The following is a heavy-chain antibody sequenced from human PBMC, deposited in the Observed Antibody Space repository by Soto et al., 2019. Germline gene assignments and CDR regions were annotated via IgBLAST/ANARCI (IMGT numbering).Heavy chain of an antibody. CDR3: ARVRYSYYDILTGYEYFDY. V-gene: IGHV4-30-4*01. CDR1: GGSISSGDYY. D-gene: IGHD3-9*01. J-gene: IGHJ4*02. CDR2: IYYSGST. Sequence: SETLSLTCTVSGGSISSGDYYWSWVRQPPGKGLEWIGYIYYSGSTYYNPSLKSRVTISVDTSKNQFSLKLSSVTAADTAVYYCARVRYSYYDILTGYEYFDYWGQGTLVTVSS.